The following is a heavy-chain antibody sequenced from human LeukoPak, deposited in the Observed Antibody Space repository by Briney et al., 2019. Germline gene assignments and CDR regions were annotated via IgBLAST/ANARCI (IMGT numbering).Heavy chain of an antibody. CDR2: ISSSGSTI. CDR1: GFTFSDYY. V-gene: IGHV3-11*04. CDR3: AGRTMVRGVITDGTDY. J-gene: IGHJ4*02. Sequence: GGSLRLSCAASGFTFSDYYMSWIRQAPGKGLEWVSYISSSGSTIYYADSVKGRFTISRDNAKNSLYLQMNRLRAEDTAVYYCAGRTMVRGVITDGTDYWGQGTLVTVSS. D-gene: IGHD3-10*01.